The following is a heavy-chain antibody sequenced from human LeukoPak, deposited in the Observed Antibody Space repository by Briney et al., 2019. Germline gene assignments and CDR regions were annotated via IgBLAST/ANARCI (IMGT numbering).Heavy chain of an antibody. CDR3: ARERISAYCSSTSCYYYYYMDV. CDR1: GFPFSYFG. J-gene: IGHJ6*03. D-gene: IGHD2-2*01. Sequence: PGGSLRLSCAASGFPFSYFGMHWVRQAPGKGLEWVAFIRFDGNDKFYADSVKGRFTISKDTSRNTLYLQMNSLRAEDTAVYYCARERISAYCSSTSCYYYYYMDVWGKGTTVTISS. V-gene: IGHV3-30*02. CDR2: IRFDGNDK.